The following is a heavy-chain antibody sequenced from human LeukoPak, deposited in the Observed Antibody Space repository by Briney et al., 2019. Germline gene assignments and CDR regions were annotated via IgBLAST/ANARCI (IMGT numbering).Heavy chain of an antibody. V-gene: IGHV3-21*01. CDR2: ISSSSSYI. D-gene: IGHD3-3*01. J-gene: IGHJ3*02. CDR1: GFNFSSYS. CDR3: ARDYYDFWSGYTDAFDI. Sequence: PGGSLRLSCAASGFNFSSYSMNWVRQAPGKGLEWVSSISSSSSYIYYADSVKGRFTISRDNAKNSLYLQMNSLRAEDTAVYYCARDYYDFWSGYTDAFDIWGQGTMVTVSS.